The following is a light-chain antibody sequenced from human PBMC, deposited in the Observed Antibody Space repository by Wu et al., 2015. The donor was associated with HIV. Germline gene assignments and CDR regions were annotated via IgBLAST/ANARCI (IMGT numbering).Light chain of an antibody. J-gene: IGKJ1*01. V-gene: IGKV3-20*01. Sequence: ATLSCRASQSVTSSYLAWYQQKAWPRLPGSSSTVQSRGPTGIPDRFSGSESGTDFTLTISRLEPEDSAVYYCQQYGRSPGTFGQGTKVEIK. CDR1: QSVTSSY. CDR3: QQYGRSPGT. CDR2: VQS.